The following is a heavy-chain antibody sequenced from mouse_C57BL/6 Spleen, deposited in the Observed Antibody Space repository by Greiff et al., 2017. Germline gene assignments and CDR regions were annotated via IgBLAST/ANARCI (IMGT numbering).Heavy chain of an antibody. Sequence: VQLQQSGAELARPGASVKLSCKASGYTFTNYGISWVKQRTGQGLEWIGEIYPRSGNTYYNEKFKGKATLTADKSSSTAYMELRSLTSEDSAVYFCARKGVYYDYGNYAMDYWGQGTSVTVSS. D-gene: IGHD2-4*01. CDR3: ARKGVYYDYGNYAMDY. J-gene: IGHJ4*01. V-gene: IGHV1-81*01. CDR2: IYPRSGNT. CDR1: GYTFTNYG.